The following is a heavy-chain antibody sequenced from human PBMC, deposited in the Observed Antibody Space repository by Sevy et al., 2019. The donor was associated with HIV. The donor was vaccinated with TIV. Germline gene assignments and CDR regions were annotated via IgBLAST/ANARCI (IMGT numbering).Heavy chain of an antibody. CDR1: GFTFSNYW. D-gene: IGHD1-26*01. J-gene: IGHJ6*02. Sequence: GGSLRLSCVASGFTFSNYWMSWVCQAPGKGLEWVANIKRDGSEKYYVASVKGRFTISRDNDKTSLYLQMNSLRDEDTAVYYCARDCNSATCLWGLDVWGPGTTVTVSS. CDR2: IKRDGSEK. V-gene: IGHV3-7*03. CDR3: ARDCNSATCLWGLDV.